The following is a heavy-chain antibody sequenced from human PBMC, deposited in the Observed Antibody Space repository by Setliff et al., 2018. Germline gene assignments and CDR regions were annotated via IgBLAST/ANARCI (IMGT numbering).Heavy chain of an antibody. V-gene: IGHV1-69*13. Sequence: RASVKVSCKASGGTFSSYAISWVRQAPGQGLEWMGGIIPIFGTANYAQKFQGRVTITADESTSTAYMELSSLRSEDTAVYYCARGLREDGYNSADYWGQGTLVTVSS. D-gene: IGHD5-12*01. CDR3: ARGLREDGYNSADY. CDR1: GGTFSSYA. CDR2: IIPIFGTA. J-gene: IGHJ4*02.